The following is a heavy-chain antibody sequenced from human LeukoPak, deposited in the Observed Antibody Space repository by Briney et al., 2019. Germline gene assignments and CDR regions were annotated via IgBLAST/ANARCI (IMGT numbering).Heavy chain of an antibody. D-gene: IGHD3-10*01. J-gene: IGHJ6*02. CDR3: ASHRGRGLDV. CDR2: IYYSGST. Sequence: PSETLSLTCTVSGGSVSSYYWSWIRQPPGKGLEWIGDIYYSGSTNYNPSLKSRVTISVDTSKNQFSPKLSSVTAADTAVYYCASHRGRGLDVWGQGTTVTVSS. V-gene: IGHV4-59*08. CDR1: GGSVSSYY.